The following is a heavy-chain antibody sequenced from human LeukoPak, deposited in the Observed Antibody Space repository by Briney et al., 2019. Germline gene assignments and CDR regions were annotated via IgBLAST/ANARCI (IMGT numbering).Heavy chain of an antibody. CDR2: ISYDGSNK. Sequence: GRSLRLSCAASGFTFSSYAMHWVRQAPGKGLEWVAVISYDGSNKYYADSVKGRFTNSRDNSKNTLYLQMNSLRAEDTAVYYCAREYYYDSSGYYLDAFDIWGQGTMVTVSS. CDR1: GFTFSSYA. D-gene: IGHD3-22*01. CDR3: AREYYYDSSGYYLDAFDI. J-gene: IGHJ3*02. V-gene: IGHV3-30-3*01.